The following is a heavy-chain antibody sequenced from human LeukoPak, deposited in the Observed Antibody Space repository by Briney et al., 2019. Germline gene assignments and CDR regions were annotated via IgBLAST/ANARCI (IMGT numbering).Heavy chain of an antibody. CDR3: ARDPGQVPPNAFDI. J-gene: IGHJ3*02. V-gene: IGHV1-2*02. CDR1: GYIFTGYY. D-gene: IGHD4/OR15-4a*01. CDR2: INPNSDGT. Sequence: ASVKVSCKASGYIFTGYYMHWVRQAPGQPLEWMGWINPNSDGTNYAQKFQGRVTMTTDTSINTAYMELSRLRSDDTAVYYCARDPGQVPPNAFDIWGQGTMVTVSS.